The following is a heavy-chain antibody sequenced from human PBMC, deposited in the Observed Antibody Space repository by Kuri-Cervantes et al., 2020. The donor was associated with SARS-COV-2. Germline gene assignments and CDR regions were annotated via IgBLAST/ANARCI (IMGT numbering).Heavy chain of an antibody. D-gene: IGHD1-7*01. CDR1: GYTFTSYD. Sequence: ASVKVSCKASGYTFTSYDINWVRQATGQGLEWMGWMNPNSGNTDYAQKFQGRVTMTRNTSISTAYMELSSLRSEDTAVYYCATALPTGTTVHGYYYYYMDVWGKGTTVTVSS. J-gene: IGHJ6*03. CDR2: MNPNSGNT. CDR3: ATALPTGTTVHGYYYYYMDV. V-gene: IGHV1-8*01.